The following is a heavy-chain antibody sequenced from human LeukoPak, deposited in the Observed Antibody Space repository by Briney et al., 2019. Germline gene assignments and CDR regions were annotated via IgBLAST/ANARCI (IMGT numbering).Heavy chain of an antibody. Sequence: GGSLRLSCAASGFTFSNYGMHWVRQAPGKGLEWVAVIWDDGSDKYYADSVKGRFTISRDNSKNTLYLQMNSLRAEDTAVYYCARDANGYYFDYWGQGTLVTVSS. J-gene: IGHJ4*02. CDR2: IWDDGSDK. CDR3: ARDANGYYFDY. D-gene: IGHD1-1*01. CDR1: GFTFSNYG. V-gene: IGHV3-33*01.